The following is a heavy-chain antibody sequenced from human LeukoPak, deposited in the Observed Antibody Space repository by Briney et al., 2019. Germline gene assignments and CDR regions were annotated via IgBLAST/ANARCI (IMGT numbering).Heavy chain of an antibody. V-gene: IGHV4-31*03. CDR1: GGSISSGGYY. CDR2: IYYSGST. D-gene: IGHD3-22*01. Sequence: SQTLSLTCTVSGGSISSGGYYWSWIRQHPGKGLEWIGYIYYSGSTYYNPSLKSRVTISVDTSKNQFSLKLSSVTAADTAVYYCARRMTYYYDSRGYYSPFDYWGQGTLVTVSS. CDR3: ARRMTYYYDSRGYYSPFDY. J-gene: IGHJ4*02.